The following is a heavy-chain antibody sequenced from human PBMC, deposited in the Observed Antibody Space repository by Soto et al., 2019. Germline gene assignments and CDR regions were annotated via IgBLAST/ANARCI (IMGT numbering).Heavy chain of an antibody. D-gene: IGHD4-17*01. J-gene: IGHJ4*02. Sequence: QVQLVQSGAEVKKPGSSVRVSCKASGGTLNSYTISWVRQAPGQGLEWMGGIIPVFGTTDYAQKFQGRVTITVAQPTGTADLGPFSLSSGDTAIYYCSISNSYGRGDFWGQGTLVTVSS. CDR3: SISNSYGRGDF. CDR2: IIPVFGTT. V-gene: IGHV1-69*19. CDR1: GGTLNSYT.